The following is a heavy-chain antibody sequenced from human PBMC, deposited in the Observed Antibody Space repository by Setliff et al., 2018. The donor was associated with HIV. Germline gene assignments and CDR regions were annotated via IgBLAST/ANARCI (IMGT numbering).Heavy chain of an antibody. D-gene: IGHD1-26*01. CDR3: ARVRVGATPLDY. CDR1: GGTFSSYA. V-gene: IGHV1-69*10. Sequence: GASVKVSCKASGGTFSSYAISWVRQAPGQGLEWMGGIIPILGIANYAQKFQGRVTLTTDTSTSTAYMELRSLRSDDTAVYYCARVRVGATPLDYWGQGTLVTVSS. J-gene: IGHJ4*02. CDR2: IIPILGIA.